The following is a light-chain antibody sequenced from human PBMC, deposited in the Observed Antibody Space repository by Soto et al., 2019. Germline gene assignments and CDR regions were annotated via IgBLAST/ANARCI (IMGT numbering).Light chain of an antibody. V-gene: IGKV1-12*01. CDR2: AAA. CDR1: QGLNNW. CDR3: QQLNNFPYA. J-gene: IGKJ2*01. Sequence: DIQMTQSPSSVSASVGDRVTITCRASQGLNNWLAWYQQKPGRAPKLLIYAAANLQTGVPSRFSGSGSGTDFTLTITSLQTEEFATYYCQQLNNFPYAFGQGTKVDIK.